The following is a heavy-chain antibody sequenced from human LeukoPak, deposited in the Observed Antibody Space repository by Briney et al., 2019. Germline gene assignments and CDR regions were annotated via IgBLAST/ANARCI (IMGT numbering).Heavy chain of an antibody. CDR3: VRGSPVWAN. CDR1: GFTFSSYE. D-gene: IGHD1-26*01. CDR2: ISSSGSTI. J-gene: IGHJ4*02. V-gene: IGHV3-48*03. Sequence: GGSLRLSCAASGFTFSSYEMNWVRQAPGKGLEWVSYISSSGSTIYYADSVKGRFTISRDNAKNSLTLEMDSLRVEDTAFYYCVRGSPVWANWGQGTLVTVSS.